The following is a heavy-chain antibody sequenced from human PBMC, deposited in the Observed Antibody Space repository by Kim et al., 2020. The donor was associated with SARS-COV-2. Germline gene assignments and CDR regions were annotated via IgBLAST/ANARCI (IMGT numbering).Heavy chain of an antibody. CDR3: ARDLRATGDYFDY. J-gene: IGHJ4*02. D-gene: IGHD1-26*01. Sequence: GGSLRLSCAASGFTFSSYGMHWVRQAPGKGLEWVAVIWYDGSNKYYADSVKGRFTISRDNSKNTLYLQMNSLRAEDTAVYYCARDLRATGDYFDYWGQGTLVTVSS. V-gene: IGHV3-33*01. CDR1: GFTFSSYG. CDR2: IWYDGSNK.